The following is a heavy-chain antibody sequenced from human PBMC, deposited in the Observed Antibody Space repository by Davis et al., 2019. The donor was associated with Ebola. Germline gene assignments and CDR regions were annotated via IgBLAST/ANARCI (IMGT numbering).Heavy chain of an antibody. CDR1: GVTFSGYI. J-gene: IGHJ3*02. D-gene: IGHD1-26*01. CDR2: ISSGGITT. V-gene: IGHV3-48*02. Sequence: GGSLRLSCAASGVTFSGYIMNWFRQAPGKGLEWVSYISSGGITTYYADSVKGRFTSSRDNAKNSLYLEMNSLRDEDTAVYYCAKDTSNIWFDIWGQGTMVTVSS. CDR3: AKDTSNIWFDI.